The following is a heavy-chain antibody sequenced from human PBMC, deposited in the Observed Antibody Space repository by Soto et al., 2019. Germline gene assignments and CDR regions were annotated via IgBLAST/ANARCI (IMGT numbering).Heavy chain of an antibody. CDR3: ARDGLYIPAVGDA. J-gene: IGHJ6*02. D-gene: IGHD6-13*01. CDR2: ISDYNGDK. CDR1: GYTFINYG. Sequence: QVYLVQAGPEVKKPGASVKVSCKASGYTFINYGVSWVRQAPGQGLEWMGWISDYNGDKKYAQNVQGRVTLTTDTSTSTRYMERRTIRYDDTAAYYCARDGLYIPAVGDAWGQGTTVTVSS. V-gene: IGHV1-18*01.